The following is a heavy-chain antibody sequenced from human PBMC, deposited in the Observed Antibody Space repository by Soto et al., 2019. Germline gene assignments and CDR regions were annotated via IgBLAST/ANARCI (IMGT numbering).Heavy chain of an antibody. CDR3: ARHDTSREATRMDV. CDR2: IYPRDSDT. CDR1: GYSFTSYW. Sequence: GESLKISCKASGYSFTSYWVGWVRQMPGKGLEWMGIIYPRDSDTRYSPSFQGQVTISADKSINTAYLQWTSLKASDTAMYYCARHDTSREATRMDVWGQGTTVTVSS. V-gene: IGHV5-51*01. D-gene: IGHD2-2*01. J-gene: IGHJ6*02.